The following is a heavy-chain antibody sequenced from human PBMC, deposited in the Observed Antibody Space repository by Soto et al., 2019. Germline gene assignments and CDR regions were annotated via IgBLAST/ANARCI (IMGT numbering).Heavy chain of an antibody. V-gene: IGHV3-33*01. Sequence: GGSLRLSCAASGFTFSSYGMHWVRQAPGKGLEWVAVIWYDGSNKYYADSVKGRFTISRDNSKNTLYLQMNSLRAEDTAVYYCARDSQIRGEVFYMDVWGKGTTVTVSS. CDR3: ARDSQIRGEVFYMDV. CDR2: IWYDGSNK. J-gene: IGHJ6*03. CDR1: GFTFSSYG.